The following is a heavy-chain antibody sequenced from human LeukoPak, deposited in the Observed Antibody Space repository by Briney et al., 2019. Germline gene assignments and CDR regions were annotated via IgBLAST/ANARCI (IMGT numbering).Heavy chain of an antibody. Sequence: GGSLRLSCAASGFTFSSYWMHWVRQAPGKGLVWVSRINSDGSSTSYADSVKGRFTISRDNAKSSVYLQMNSLRDEDTAVYYCVRDPDALDYWGQGTLVTVSS. CDR3: VRDPDALDY. CDR2: INSDGSST. J-gene: IGHJ4*02. CDR1: GFTFSSYW. V-gene: IGHV3-74*01.